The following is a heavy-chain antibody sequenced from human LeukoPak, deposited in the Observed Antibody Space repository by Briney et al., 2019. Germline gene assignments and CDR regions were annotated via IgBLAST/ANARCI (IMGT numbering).Heavy chain of an antibody. J-gene: IGHJ4*02. V-gene: IGHV4-31*03. CDR1: RGPISSGAYY. CDR3: ARSSSSPRLDY. CDR2: IYHSGST. D-gene: IGHD6-6*01. Sequence: SETLSLTCTVSRGPISSGAYYWNWIRQHPGKGLEWLGYIYHSGSTYYNPSLESRISISLDTSKNQFSLKLSSVTAADTAVYYCARSSSSPRLDYWGQGTLVTVSS.